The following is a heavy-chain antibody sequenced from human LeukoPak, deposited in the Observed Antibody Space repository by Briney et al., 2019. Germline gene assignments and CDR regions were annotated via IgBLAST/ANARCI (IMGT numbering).Heavy chain of an antibody. CDR3: ARGGRGHSYVLDY. J-gene: IGHJ4*02. D-gene: IGHD5-18*01. CDR2: IYYSGNT. V-gene: IGHV4-39*07. CDR1: GGSISSTTYY. Sequence: PSETLSLTCTVSGGSISSTTYYWGWIRQPPGKGLEWIGSIYYSGNTYYNPSLKSRVTISVDTSKNQFSLKLRSVTAADTAVYYCARGGRGHSYVLDYWGQGTLVTVSS.